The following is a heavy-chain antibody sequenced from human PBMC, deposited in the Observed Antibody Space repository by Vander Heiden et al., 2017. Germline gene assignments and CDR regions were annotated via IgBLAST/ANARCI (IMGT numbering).Heavy chain of an antibody. V-gene: IGHV3-23*01. Sequence: GTSTHYADSVKGRFTISRDNSKSVVYVQMNSLRAEDTAVYYCAKGSRYCGGDCYADDGFDIWGQGTMVSVSS. CDR3: AKGSRYCGGDCYADDGFDI. D-gene: IGHD2-21*02. J-gene: IGHJ3*02. CDR2: GTST.